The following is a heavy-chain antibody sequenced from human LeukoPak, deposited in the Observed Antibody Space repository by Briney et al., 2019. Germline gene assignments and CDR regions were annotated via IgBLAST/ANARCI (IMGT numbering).Heavy chain of an antibody. J-gene: IGHJ4*02. CDR1: GVSISSSNSY. Sequence: SETLSLTCTVSGVSISSSNSYWSWIRQPAGKGLEWIGRIYTSGSTNYNPSLKSRVTMSVDTSKNQFSLKLSSVTAADTAVYYCASVTMVRGGHFDYWGQGTLVTVSS. V-gene: IGHV4-61*02. D-gene: IGHD3-10*01. CDR3: ASVTMVRGGHFDY. CDR2: IYTSGST.